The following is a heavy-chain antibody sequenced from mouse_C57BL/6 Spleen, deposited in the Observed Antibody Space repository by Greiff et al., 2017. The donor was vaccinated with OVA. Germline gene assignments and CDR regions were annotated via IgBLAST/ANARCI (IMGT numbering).Heavy chain of an antibody. D-gene: IGHD2-4*01. Sequence: VQLQQPGAELVKPGASVKMSCKASGYTFTSYWITWVKQRPGQGLEWIGDIYPGSGSTNYNEKFKSKATLTVDTSSSTAYMQLSSLTSEDSAVYYCARERYYDYDGDYAMDYWGQGTSVTVSS. CDR3: ARERYYDYDGDYAMDY. CDR2: IYPGSGST. J-gene: IGHJ4*01. CDR1: GYTFTSYW. V-gene: IGHV1-55*01.